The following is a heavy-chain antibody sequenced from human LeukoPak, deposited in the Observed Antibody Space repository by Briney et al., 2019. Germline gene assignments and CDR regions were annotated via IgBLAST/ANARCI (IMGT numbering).Heavy chain of an antibody. CDR3: TTDLTPYYDYVWGSYRYFEDY. Sequence: PGGSLRLSCAASGFTFSSYSMNWVRQAPGKGLEWVSSISSSSSYIYYADSVKGRFTISRDNAKNSLYLQMNSLKTEDTAVYYCTTDLTPYYDYVWGSYRYFEDYWGQGTLVTVSS. V-gene: IGHV3-21*03. J-gene: IGHJ4*02. D-gene: IGHD3-16*02. CDR2: ISSSSSYI. CDR1: GFTFSSYS.